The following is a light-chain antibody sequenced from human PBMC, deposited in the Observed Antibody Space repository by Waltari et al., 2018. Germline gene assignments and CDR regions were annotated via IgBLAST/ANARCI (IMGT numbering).Light chain of an antibody. V-gene: IGLV1-47*01. Sequence: QSVLTQPPSASGTPGQRVTISCSGSSSDIGSTYVYWYQQLPGTAPKLLIYRSNQRPSGVPDRFSGSRSGTSASLAISGLLSEDEADYHCAAWDDSLSGPVFGGGTKLTVL. CDR1: SSDIGSTY. CDR2: RSN. J-gene: IGLJ3*02. CDR3: AAWDDSLSGPV.